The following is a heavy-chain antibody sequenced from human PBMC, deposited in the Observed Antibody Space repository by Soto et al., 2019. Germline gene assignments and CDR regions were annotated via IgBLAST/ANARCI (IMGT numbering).Heavy chain of an antibody. D-gene: IGHD6-6*01. CDR1: GFTFSSYC. CDR2: ISSSSSYI. V-gene: IGHV3-21*01. Sequence: GGSLRLSCAASGFTFSSYCMHWVRQAPGKGLEWVSTISSSSSYIYYADSVKGRFTISRDNAKNSLYLQMNSLRAEVTAVYYCAFDSSSSPQVGASDIWGQGTMVTVSS. J-gene: IGHJ3*02. CDR3: AFDSSSSPQVGASDI.